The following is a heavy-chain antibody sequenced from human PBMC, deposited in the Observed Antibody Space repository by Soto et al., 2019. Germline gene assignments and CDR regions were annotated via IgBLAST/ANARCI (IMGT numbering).Heavy chain of an antibody. Sequence: VGSLRLSCAASGLTFSSYWMHWVRQAPGKGLVWVSRMYTDASSATYADSVKGRFTISRDNAKNTLFLQIDSLRTEDTAVYYCVRGTSGYGKFDYWGEGTLVTVSS. D-gene: IGHD5-12*01. J-gene: IGHJ4*02. CDR2: MYTDASSA. CDR3: VRGTSGYGKFDY. CDR1: GLTFSSYW. V-gene: IGHV3-74*01.